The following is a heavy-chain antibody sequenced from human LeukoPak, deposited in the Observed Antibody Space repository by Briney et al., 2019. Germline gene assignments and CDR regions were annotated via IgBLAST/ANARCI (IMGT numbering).Heavy chain of an antibody. D-gene: IGHD4-17*01. J-gene: IGHJ2*01. CDR1: GGTFSSYA. CDR2: IIPIFGTA. CDR3: ATVTTFGYWYFDL. V-gene: IGHV1-69*13. Sequence: ASVKVSCKASGGTFSSYAISWVRQAPGQGLEWMGGIIPIFGTANYAQKFQGRVTITADESTSTAYMELSSLRSEDTAVYYYATVTTFGYWYFDLWGRGTLVTVSS.